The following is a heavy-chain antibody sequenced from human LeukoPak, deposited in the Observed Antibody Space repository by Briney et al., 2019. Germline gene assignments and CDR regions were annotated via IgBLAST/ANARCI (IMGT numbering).Heavy chain of an antibody. CDR3: ARGLYSGSYYFDY. Sequence: AGGSLRRSCAASGFTFSSYGMHCVRQAPGKGLEGVAVIWYDGSNKYYADSVKGRFTISRDNSKHTLYLQMNSLRAEDTAVYSCARGLYSGSYYFDYWGQGTLVTVSS. CDR2: IWYDGSNK. J-gene: IGHJ4*02. D-gene: IGHD1-26*01. CDR1: GFTFSSYG. V-gene: IGHV3-33*01.